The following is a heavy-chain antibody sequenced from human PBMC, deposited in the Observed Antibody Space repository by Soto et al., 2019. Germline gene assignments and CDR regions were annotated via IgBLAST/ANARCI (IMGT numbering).Heavy chain of an antibody. J-gene: IGHJ4*02. D-gene: IGHD1-20*01. Sequence: QVQLQESGPGLVKPSQTLSLTCTVSGGSISSGGYYWSWIRQHPGKGLEWIGYIYYSGSTYYNPSLKISVTISVETSKNQFSLKLSSVTAADTAVYYCARGQRYRGCITGSIRVKGFRRSFDYWGQGTLVTVSS. V-gene: IGHV4-31*01. CDR2: IYYSGST. CDR3: ARGQRYRGCITGSIRVKGFRRSFDY. CDR1: GGSISSGGYY.